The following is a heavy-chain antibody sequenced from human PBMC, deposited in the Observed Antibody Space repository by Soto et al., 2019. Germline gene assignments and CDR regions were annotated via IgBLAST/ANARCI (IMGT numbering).Heavy chain of an antibody. V-gene: IGHV4-34*01. CDR1: GDSISSRGYY. CDR3: ARVLSYGPRYFDY. CDR2: INHSGST. Sequence: SETLSLTCGISGDSISSRGYYWSWIRQPPGKGLEWIGEINHSGSTNYNPSLKSRVTISVDTSKNQFSLKLSSVTAADTAVYYCARVLSYGPRYFDYWGQGTLVTVSS. D-gene: IGHD5-18*01. J-gene: IGHJ4*02.